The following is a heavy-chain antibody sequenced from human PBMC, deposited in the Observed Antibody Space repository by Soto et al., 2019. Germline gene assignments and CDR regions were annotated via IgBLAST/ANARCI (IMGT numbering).Heavy chain of an antibody. V-gene: IGHV4-59*08. Sequence: LSLTCTVSGGSLSSYYWTWIRQSPGKGLEWIGYVYFSGNTNYNPSLKSRVTISIDTSNNQFSLRLASVTETDTSFYYCGSVRPSGYVLSWGPGTLVTGS. CDR3: GSVRPSGYVLS. CDR1: GGSLSSYY. J-gene: IGHJ5*02. CDR2: VYFSGNT. D-gene: IGHD6-25*01.